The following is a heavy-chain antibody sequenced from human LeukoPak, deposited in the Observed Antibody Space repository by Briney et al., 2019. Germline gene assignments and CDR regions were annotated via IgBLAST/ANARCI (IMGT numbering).Heavy chain of an antibody. J-gene: IGHJ4*02. V-gene: IGHV1-18*01. CDR3: ARADIVVVPAAIPIDY. CDR2: LSAYNGNT. D-gene: IGHD2-2*01. Sequence: GASVKVSCKASGYTFTSYGISWVRPAPGQGLEWMGWLSAYNGNTNYAQKLQGRVTMTTDTSTSKAYMELRSLRSDDTAVYYCARADIVVVPAAIPIDYWGQGTLVTVSS. CDR1: GYTFTSYG.